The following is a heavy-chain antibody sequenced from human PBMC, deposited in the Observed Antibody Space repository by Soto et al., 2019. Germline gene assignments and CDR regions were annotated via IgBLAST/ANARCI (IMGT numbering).Heavy chain of an antibody. CDR1: GYTFSSYW. CDR2: ISSDGSSA. D-gene: IGHD6-19*01. J-gene: IGHJ4*02. V-gene: IGHV3-74*01. Sequence: EVQLLESGGGLVQPGGSLSLSCAASGYTFSSYWMHWVRQAPGKGLVWVSRISSDGSSATYADSVKGRFTISRDNAKNTLYLQMNSLRAEDTAVYYCMIAVAGTVFDYWGQGTLVTVSS. CDR3: MIAVAGTVFDY.